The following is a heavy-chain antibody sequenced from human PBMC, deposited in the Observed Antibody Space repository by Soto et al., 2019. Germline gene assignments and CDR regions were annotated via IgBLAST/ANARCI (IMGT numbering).Heavy chain of an antibody. D-gene: IGHD1-26*01. CDR3: ARGGAMGVDY. Sequence: WWALSVSCTASGFTFNTHWRHWVRQAPGKGLVWVSRIYFDGITTNYADSVKGRLTVSRDNAKNTVYLHVNTLRDEDTAVYYCARGGAMGVDYWGQVTLVTVSS. CDR2: IYFDGITT. J-gene: IGHJ4*02. V-gene: IGHV3-74*01. CDR1: GFTFNTHW.